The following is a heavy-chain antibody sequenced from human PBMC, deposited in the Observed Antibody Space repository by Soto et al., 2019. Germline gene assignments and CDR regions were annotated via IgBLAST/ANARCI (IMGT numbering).Heavy chain of an antibody. CDR2: VFRSGDT. D-gene: IGHD5-12*01. V-gene: IGHV4-4*02. CDR3: ARDVDIVAVDAQNYFYGMDV. CDR1: NGSINSNHW. Sequence: QAQLQESGPGLVKPSGTLSLTCSVSNGSINSNHWWTWVRQPPGKGLEWLGNVFRSGDTNYSPSLMGRLTISLDKSKNQFSLRLTSVSAADAAVYFCARDVDIVAVDAQNYFYGMDVWGPGTTVTVSS. J-gene: IGHJ6*02.